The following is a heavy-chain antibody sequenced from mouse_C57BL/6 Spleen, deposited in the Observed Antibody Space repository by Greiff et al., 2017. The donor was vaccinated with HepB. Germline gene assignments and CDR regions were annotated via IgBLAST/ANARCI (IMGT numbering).Heavy chain of an antibody. CDR1: GYTFTSYW. D-gene: IGHD6-1*01. Sequence: QVQLQHPGAELVRPGSSVKLSCKASGYTFTSYWMHWVKQRPIQGLEWIGNIDPSDSETHYNQKFKDKATLTVDKSSSTAYMQLSSLTSEDSAVYYCARWGSLWYFDVWGTGTTVTVSS. CDR2: IDPSDSET. V-gene: IGHV1-52*01. J-gene: IGHJ1*03. CDR3: ARWGSLWYFDV.